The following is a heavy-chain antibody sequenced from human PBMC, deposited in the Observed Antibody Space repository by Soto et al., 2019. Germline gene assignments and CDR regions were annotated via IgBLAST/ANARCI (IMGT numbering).Heavy chain of an antibody. CDR2: ISSSSSYI. CDR1: GFTFSSYS. D-gene: IGHD6-13*01. Sequence: EVQLVESGGGLVKPGGSLRLSCAASGFTFSSYSMNWVRQAPGKGLEWVSSISSSSSYIYYADSVKGRFTISRDNAKNSLYLQMNSLSAEDTAVYYGARDRAAAGVYYYYGMDVWGQGTTVTVSS. V-gene: IGHV3-21*01. J-gene: IGHJ6*02. CDR3: ARDRAAAGVYYYYGMDV.